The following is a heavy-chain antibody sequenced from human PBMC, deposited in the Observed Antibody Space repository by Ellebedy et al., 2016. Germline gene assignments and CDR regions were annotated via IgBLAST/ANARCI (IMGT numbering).Heavy chain of an antibody. D-gene: IGHD6-13*01. CDR1: GYIFTGYY. CDR3: ARDTSSSSY. J-gene: IGHJ4*02. V-gene: IGHV1-2*02. Sequence: ASVKVSXXASGYIFTGYYMHWVRQAPGQGLEWMGWINPNSGGTNYAQKFQGRVTMTRDTSTSTVYMELSSLRSEDTAVYYCARDTSSSSYWGQGTLVTVSS. CDR2: INPNSGGT.